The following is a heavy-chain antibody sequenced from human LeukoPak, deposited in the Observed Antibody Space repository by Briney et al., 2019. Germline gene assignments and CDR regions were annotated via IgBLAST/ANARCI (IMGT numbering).Heavy chain of an antibody. J-gene: IGHJ4*02. Sequence: SETLSLTCTVSGGSISSSSYYWGWIRQPPGKGLEWIGSIYYSGSTYYNPSLKSRVTISVDTSKNQFSLKLSSVTAADTAVYYCASGPALWWLVRSNFDYWGQGTLVTVSS. CDR3: ASGPALWWLVRSNFDY. CDR1: GGSISSSSYY. D-gene: IGHD6-19*01. CDR2: IYYSGST. V-gene: IGHV4-39*07.